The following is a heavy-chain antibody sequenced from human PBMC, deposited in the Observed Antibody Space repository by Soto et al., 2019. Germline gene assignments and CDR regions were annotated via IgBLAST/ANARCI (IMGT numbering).Heavy chain of an antibody. J-gene: IGHJ3*02. CDR2: ISSSGSTI. V-gene: IGHV3-48*04. Sequence: EVQLVESGGGLVQPGGSLRLSCAASGFTFSSYSMNWVRQAPGKGLEWVSYISSSGSTIYYADSVKGRFTISRDNAKNSLYLQMNSLRAEDTAVYYCASPSGYSSGWFSDAFDIWGQGTMVTVSS. CDR1: GFTFSSYS. D-gene: IGHD6-19*01. CDR3: ASPSGYSSGWFSDAFDI.